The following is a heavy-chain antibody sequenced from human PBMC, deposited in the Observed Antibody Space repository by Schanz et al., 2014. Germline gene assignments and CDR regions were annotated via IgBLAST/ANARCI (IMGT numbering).Heavy chain of an antibody. CDR3: ARDQYYFGSGNPFDI. V-gene: IGHV3-33*01. Sequence: QVQLVESGGGVVQPGRSLRLSCSASGFTLSSYGMHWVRQAPGKGLEWLAVIWFDGTNKYNADSVKGRFTISRDTSKNTLFLLLNSLRAEDTAVYYCARDQYYFGSGNPFDIWGQGTMVTVSS. J-gene: IGHJ3*02. CDR2: IWFDGTNK. D-gene: IGHD3-10*01. CDR1: GFTLSSYG.